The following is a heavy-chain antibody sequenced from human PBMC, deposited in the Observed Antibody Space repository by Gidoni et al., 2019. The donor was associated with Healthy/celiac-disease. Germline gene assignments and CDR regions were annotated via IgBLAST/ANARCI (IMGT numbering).Heavy chain of an antibody. D-gene: IGHD1-1*01. J-gene: IGHJ5*02. CDR3: AREFWNDGTDWFDP. Sequence: QVQLVQSGAEVKKPGASVKVSCKASGYTFTSYAMHWVRQAPGQRREWMGWINAGNGNTKYSQKFQGRVTITRDTSASTAYMELSSLRSEDTAVYYCAREFWNDGTDWFDPWGQGTLVTVSS. CDR2: INAGNGNT. V-gene: IGHV1-3*01. CDR1: GYTFTSYA.